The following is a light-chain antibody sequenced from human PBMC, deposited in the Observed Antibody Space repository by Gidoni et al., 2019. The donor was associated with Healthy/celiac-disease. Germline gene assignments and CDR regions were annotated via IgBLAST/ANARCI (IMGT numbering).Light chain of an antibody. V-gene: IGKV3-15*01. CDR3: QQYNNWPPYT. CDR1: QSVNSN. J-gene: IGKJ2*01. CDR2: GES. Sequence: EIVMTQSPATLSVSPGERATLSCRASQSVNSNLAWYQQKPGQAPRLLIYGESTRATGIPARFSGSGSGTEFTLTISSLQSEDFAVYYCQQYNNWPPYTFGQGTKLEIK.